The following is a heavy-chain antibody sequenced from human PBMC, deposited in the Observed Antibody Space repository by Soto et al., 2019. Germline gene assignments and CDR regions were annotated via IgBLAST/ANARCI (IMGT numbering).Heavy chain of an antibody. CDR2: IYWNDDK. D-gene: IGHD6-13*01. CDR1: GFSLSTSGVG. J-gene: IGHJ4*02. Sequence: QITLKATAPTLVKPTQTLTLTCTFSGFSLSTSGVGVGWIRQPPGKALEWLALIYWNDDKRYTPSLKSRLTITKDTSKNQVVLTVTNMDPVDTATYYCARPPRGIAAFYFDFWGQGTLVTVSS. CDR3: ARPPRGIAAFYFDF. V-gene: IGHV2-5*01.